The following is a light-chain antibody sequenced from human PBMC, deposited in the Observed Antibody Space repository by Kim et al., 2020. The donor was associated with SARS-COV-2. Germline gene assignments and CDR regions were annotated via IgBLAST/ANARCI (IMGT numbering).Light chain of an antibody. J-gene: IGKJ4*01. CDR1: QSVRSN. CDR2: CAS. V-gene: IGKV3-15*01. Sequence: EIVMTQSPATLSVSPGERATLSCRASQSVRSNLAWYQQKPGQAPRLLIYCASTRATGIPARFSGSGSGTEFTLTISSLQSEDFAVYYCQQYNNWPPLAFGGGTKVDIK. CDR3: QQYNNWPPLA.